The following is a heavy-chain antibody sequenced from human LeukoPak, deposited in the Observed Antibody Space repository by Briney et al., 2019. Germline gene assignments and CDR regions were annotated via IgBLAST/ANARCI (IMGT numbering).Heavy chain of an antibody. J-gene: IGHJ6*02. CDR2: IIPILGIA. D-gene: IGHD3-10*01. V-gene: IGHV1-69*04. CDR1: GGTFSSYA. Sequence: SVKVSCKASGGTFSSYAISWVRQAPGQGLEWMGRIIPILGIANYAQKFQGRVTITADKSTSTAYMELSSLRSEDTAVYYCARDLDRWDYYGSGSYHHYYGMDVRGQGTTVTVSS. CDR3: ARDLDRWDYYGSGSYHHYYGMDV.